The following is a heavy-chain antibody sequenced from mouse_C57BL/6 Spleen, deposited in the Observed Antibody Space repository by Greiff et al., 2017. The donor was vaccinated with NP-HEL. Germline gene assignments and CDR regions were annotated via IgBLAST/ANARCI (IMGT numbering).Heavy chain of an antibody. CDR2: INPSSGYT. CDR3: ARTGTNYAMDY. D-gene: IGHD4-1*01. V-gene: IGHV1-4*01. CDR1: GYTFTSYT. J-gene: IGHJ4*01. Sequence: VQLQQSGAELARPGASVKMSCKASGYTFTSYTMHWVKQRPGQGLEWIGYINPSSGYTKYNQKFKDKATLTADKSSSTAYMQLNSLTSEDSAVYYCARTGTNYAMDYWGQGTSVTVSS.